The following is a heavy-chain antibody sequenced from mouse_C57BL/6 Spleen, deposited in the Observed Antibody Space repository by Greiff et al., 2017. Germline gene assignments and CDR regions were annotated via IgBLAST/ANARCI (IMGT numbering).Heavy chain of an antibody. CDR1: GFSLTSYG. CDR3: ARGDWFAY. J-gene: IGHJ3*01. Sequence: VQRVESGPGLVQPSQSLSITCTVSGFSLTSYGVHWVRQSPGKGLEWLGVIWSGGSTDYNAAFISRLSISKDNSKSQVFFKMNSLQADDTAIYYCARGDWFAYWGQGTLVTVSA. V-gene: IGHV2-2*01. CDR2: IWSGGST.